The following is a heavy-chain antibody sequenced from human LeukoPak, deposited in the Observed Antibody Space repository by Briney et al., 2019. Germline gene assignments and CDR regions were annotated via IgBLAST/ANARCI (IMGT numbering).Heavy chain of an antibody. CDR3: ARVRQQLVRLLGRDTTYYYYYYMDV. CDR1: GFTFSSYS. J-gene: IGHJ6*03. D-gene: IGHD6-13*01. Sequence: PGGSLRLSCAASGFTFSSYSMNWVRQAPGKGLEWVSSINSNSRYIYYADSVKGRFTISRDDAKNSLYLQMNSLRAEDTAVYYCARVRQQLVRLLGRDTTYYYYYYMDVWGKGTTVTVSS. V-gene: IGHV3-21*01. CDR2: INSNSRYI.